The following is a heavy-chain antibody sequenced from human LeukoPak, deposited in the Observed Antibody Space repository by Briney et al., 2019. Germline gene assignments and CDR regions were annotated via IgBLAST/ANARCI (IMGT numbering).Heavy chain of an antibody. Sequence: PGGSLRLSCAASGFSFSTYSMNWVRQAPGRGLEWISYISGSSSSIYYADSVKGRFTISRDNAKNTLYLQMNSLRAEDTAVYYCARDPGSFYGYWGQGTPVTVSS. D-gene: IGHD1-26*01. V-gene: IGHV3-48*04. J-gene: IGHJ4*02. CDR3: ARDPGSFYGY. CDR1: GFSFSTYS. CDR2: ISGSSSSI.